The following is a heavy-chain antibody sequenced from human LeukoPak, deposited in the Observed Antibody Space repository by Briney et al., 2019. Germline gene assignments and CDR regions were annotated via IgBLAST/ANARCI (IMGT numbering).Heavy chain of an antibody. CDR3: ARGYSSGWYEYFDY. D-gene: IGHD6-19*01. V-gene: IGHV3-21*01. CDR1: GFTFSSYS. Sequence: GGSLRLSCAASGFTFSSYSMNWVCQAPGKGLEWVSSISSSSSYIYYADSVKGRFTISRDNAKNSLYLQMNSLRAEDTAVYYCARGYSSGWYEYFDYWGQGTLVTVSS. CDR2: ISSSSSYI. J-gene: IGHJ4*02.